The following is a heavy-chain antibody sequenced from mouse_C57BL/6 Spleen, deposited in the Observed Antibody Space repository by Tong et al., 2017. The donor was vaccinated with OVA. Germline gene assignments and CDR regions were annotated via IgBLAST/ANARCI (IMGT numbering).Heavy chain of an antibody. Sequence: EVQLQESGGDLVKTGGTLKLSCAASGFTFRSYGMSGVRQTPDKRLEGGGTISSGGSYTDYPDSVKGRFTISRDNAKNALYLPMSSLKSEDTAMSYCARSTVVATGFDCWCPVTPLTVSS. D-gene: IGHD1-1*01. CDR3: ARSTVVATGFDC. CDR1: GFTFRSYG. CDR2: ISSGGSYT. J-gene: IGHJ2*01. V-gene: IGHV5-6*01.